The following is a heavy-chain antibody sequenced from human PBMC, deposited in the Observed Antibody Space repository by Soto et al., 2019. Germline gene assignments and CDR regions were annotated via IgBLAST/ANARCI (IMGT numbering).Heavy chain of an antibody. CDR3: ALRQESRYCSGGSCYSHFNH. CDR2: ISGSGGST. CDR1: GFTFSSYA. Sequence: PGGSLRLSCASSGFTFSSYAMSWVRQSPGKWLEWVSAISGSGGSTYYADSVKGRFTISRDNSKNTLYLQMSSLSAEDTAVYYCALRQESRYCSGGSCYSHFNHWGQGTRFTASS. J-gene: IGHJ4*02. V-gene: IGHV3-23*01. D-gene: IGHD2-15*01.